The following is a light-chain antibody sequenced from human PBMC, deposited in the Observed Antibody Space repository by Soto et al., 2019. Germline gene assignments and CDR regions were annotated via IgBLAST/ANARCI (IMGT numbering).Light chain of an antibody. CDR2: DAS. V-gene: IGKV3-11*01. Sequence: EIVLTQSPATLSLSPGERATLSCRASQSVNTYLAWYQQKPGQAPRLLIYDASHRATGIPARFTGSGSGTDFTLTISSLESEDFAVYYCQQRSNWPPVYTFGRGTKLEIK. J-gene: IGKJ2*01. CDR3: QQRSNWPPVYT. CDR1: QSVNTY.